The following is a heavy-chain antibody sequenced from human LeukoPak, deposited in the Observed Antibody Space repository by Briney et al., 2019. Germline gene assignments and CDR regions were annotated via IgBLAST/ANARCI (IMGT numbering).Heavy chain of an antibody. CDR3: ATGEFGGPRGSYGMDG. CDR2: FDPEDGET. J-gene: IGHJ6*04. D-gene: IGHD3-10*01. Sequence: ASVKVSCKVSGYTLTELSMHWVRQAPGKGLGWMGGFDPEDGETIYAQKFQGRVTMTEDTSTDTAYMELSSLRSEATAGYYCATGEFGGPRGSYGMDGWGKGCTVTVYS. CDR1: GYTLTELS. V-gene: IGHV1-24*01.